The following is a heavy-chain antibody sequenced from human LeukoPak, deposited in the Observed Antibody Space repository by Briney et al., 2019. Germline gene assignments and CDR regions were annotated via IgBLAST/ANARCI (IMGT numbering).Heavy chain of an antibody. D-gene: IGHD3-3*01. CDR1: GDSLTDLN. V-gene: IGHV1-24*01. CDR2: FDPEQAKT. CDR3: ATRGGDFWSGFEN. Sequence: GASVKVSCKVSGDSLTDLNIQWVRQAPGKGLECLGGFDPEQAKTIYAQNFQGRVTMTEDASIDTAYMELNSLKSEDTAVYYCATRGGDFWSGFENWGQATLVTVSS. J-gene: IGHJ4*02.